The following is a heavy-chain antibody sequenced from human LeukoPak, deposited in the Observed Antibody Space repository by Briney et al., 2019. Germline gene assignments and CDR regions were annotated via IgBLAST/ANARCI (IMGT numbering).Heavy chain of an antibody. Sequence: SETLSLTCAVYGGSFSGYYWSWIRQPPGKGLEWIGEINHSGSTNYNPSLKSRVTISVDTSKNQFSLKLSSVTAADTAVYYCARKIPCSGGSCYPINIWGLGTMVTVSS. CDR2: INHSGST. CDR3: ARKIPCSGGSCYPINI. CDR1: GGSFSGYY. V-gene: IGHV4-34*01. D-gene: IGHD2-15*01. J-gene: IGHJ3*02.